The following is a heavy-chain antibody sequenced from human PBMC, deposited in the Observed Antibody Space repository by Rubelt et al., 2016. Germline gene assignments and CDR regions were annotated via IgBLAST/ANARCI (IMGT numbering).Heavy chain of an antibody. CDR3: VRDGLSSGIDH. CDR1: GGSISTTKYY. Sequence: QVQLQESGPGMVKPSETLSLTCTVSGGSISTTKYYWGWIRQPPGKGLEWIGSVYYSGSTYYNSSLKNRVTISADTSKNQFSLKRSSVTAADTAVYYCVRDGLSSGIDHWGQGTLVTVSS. D-gene: IGHD3-10*01. V-gene: IGHV4-39*07. J-gene: IGHJ4*02. CDR2: VYYSGST.